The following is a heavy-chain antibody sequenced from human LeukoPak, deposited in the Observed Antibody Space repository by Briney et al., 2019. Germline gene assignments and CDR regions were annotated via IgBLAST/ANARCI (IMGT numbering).Heavy chain of an antibody. J-gene: IGHJ3*02. CDR2: VYYSGIT. V-gene: IGHV4-39*07. D-gene: IGHD1-1*01. Sequence: SETLSLTCTVSGASISRSTTYYWGWIRQAPGKGLEWIGSVYYSGITYSNPSLKSPLTMSVDTSENHFSLNLNSVTAADTAIYYCARALTGRLMAHNAFDIWGQGTVVVVSS. CDR1: GASISRSTTYY. CDR3: ARALTGRLMAHNAFDI.